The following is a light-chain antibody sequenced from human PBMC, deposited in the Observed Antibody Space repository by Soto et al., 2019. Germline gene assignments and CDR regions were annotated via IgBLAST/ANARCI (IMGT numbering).Light chain of an antibody. J-gene: IGLJ1*01. V-gene: IGLV2-14*01. Sequence: QSVLTQPASVSGSPGQSITISCTGTSSDVGGYNYVSWYQQHPGKAPKLMIYDVSNRASGVSNRFSGSKSGNTASLTISGLQAEDEADYYCSSYTSSRSFYIFGSGTKVTVL. CDR2: DVS. CDR1: SSDVGGYNY. CDR3: SSYTSSRSFYI.